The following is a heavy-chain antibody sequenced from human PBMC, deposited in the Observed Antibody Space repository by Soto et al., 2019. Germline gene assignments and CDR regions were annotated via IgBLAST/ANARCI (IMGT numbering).Heavy chain of an antibody. J-gene: IGHJ6*02. CDR3: ARGIDYYYGMDV. CDR1: GGSISSYY. CDR2: IYYSGST. Sequence: SETLSLTCTVSGGSISSYYWSWIRQPPGKGLEWIGYIYYSGSTNYNPSLKSRVTISVDTSKNQFSLKLSSVTAADTAVYYCARGIDYYYGMDVWGQGTTVTVS. D-gene: IGHD2-21*01. V-gene: IGHV4-59*01.